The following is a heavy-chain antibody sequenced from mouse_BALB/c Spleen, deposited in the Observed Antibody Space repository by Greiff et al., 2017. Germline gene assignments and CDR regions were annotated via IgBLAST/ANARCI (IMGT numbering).Heavy chain of an antibody. V-gene: IGHV5-6-5*01. Sequence: DVQLVESGGGLVKPGGSLKLSCAASGFTFSSYAMSWVRQTPEKRLEWVASISSGGSTYYPDSVKGRFTISRDNARNILYLQMSSLRSEDTAMYYCARGRDYDAFAYWGQGTLVTVSA. D-gene: IGHD2-4*01. J-gene: IGHJ3*01. CDR1: GFTFSSYA. CDR3: ARGRDYDAFAY. CDR2: ISSGGST.